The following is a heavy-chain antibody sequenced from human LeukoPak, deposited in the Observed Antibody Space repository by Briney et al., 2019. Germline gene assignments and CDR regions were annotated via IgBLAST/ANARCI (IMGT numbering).Heavy chain of an antibody. D-gene: IGHD2-15*01. V-gene: IGHV3-66*02. Sequence: PGGSLRLSCAASGFTVSSNYMSWVRQAPGKGLEWVSVIYSGGSTYYADSVKGRFTISRDNSKNTLYLQMNSLRAEDTAVYYCAKDICSGGSCYPGAFDIWGQGTMVTVSS. CDR3: AKDICSGGSCYPGAFDI. J-gene: IGHJ3*02. CDR2: IYSGGST. CDR1: GFTVSSNY.